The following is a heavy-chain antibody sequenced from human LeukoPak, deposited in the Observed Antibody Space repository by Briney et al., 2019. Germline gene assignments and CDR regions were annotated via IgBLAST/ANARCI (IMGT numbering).Heavy chain of an antibody. CDR3: AKDDLYY. V-gene: IGHV3-30*02. CDR2: IRYDGSNK. Sequence: GGSLRLXCAASGFTFSSYGMHWDRQAPGKGLEWVAFIRYDGSNKYFADSVKGRFTISRDNSKNTLYLQMNSLRAEVTAVYYCAKDDLYYWGQGTLVTVSS. D-gene: IGHD2-8*01. CDR1: GFTFSSYG. J-gene: IGHJ4*02.